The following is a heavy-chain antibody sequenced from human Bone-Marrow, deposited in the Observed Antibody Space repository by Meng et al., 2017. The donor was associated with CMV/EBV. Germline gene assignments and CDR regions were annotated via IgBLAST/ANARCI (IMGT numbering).Heavy chain of an antibody. CDR2: IYYSGST. J-gene: IGHJ6*02. V-gene: IGHV4-39*07. CDR1: GGSISRSTYF. CDR3: ARGHGIVGATRNYFYYGMDV. Sequence: SETLSLTCNVSGGSISRSTYFWGWIRQPPGKGLEWIGSIYYSGSTQYNPSLKSRLSISVDTSKNQFSLKLSSVTAADTAVYFCARGHGIVGATRNYFYYGMDVWGQGTTVTVSS. D-gene: IGHD1-26*01.